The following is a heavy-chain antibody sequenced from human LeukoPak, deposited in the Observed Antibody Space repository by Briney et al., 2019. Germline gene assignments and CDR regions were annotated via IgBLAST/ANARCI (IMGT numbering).Heavy chain of an antibody. CDR1: GFTFSSYG. V-gene: IGHV3-30*18. CDR2: ISYDGSNK. Sequence: GGSLRLSCAASGFTFSSYGMHWVRQAPGKGLEWVAVISYDGSNKYYADSVKGRFTISRDNSKNTLYLQMNSLRAGDTAVYYCAKFGAAQDYWGQGTLVTVSS. CDR3: AKFGAAQDY. J-gene: IGHJ4*02. D-gene: IGHD3-10*01.